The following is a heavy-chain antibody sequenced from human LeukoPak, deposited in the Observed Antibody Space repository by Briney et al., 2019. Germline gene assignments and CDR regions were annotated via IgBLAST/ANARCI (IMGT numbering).Heavy chain of an antibody. D-gene: IGHD3-22*01. CDR3: AKGPMYYYDTVGAFDI. CDR1: GFSFSSYA. J-gene: IGHJ3*02. CDR2: ISGSGGST. Sequence: QPGGSLRLSCAASGFSFSSYAMSWVRQAPGKGLEWVSAISGSGGSTYYADSVKGRFTISRDNSKNTLYLQMNSLRAENTAVYYCAKGPMYYYDTVGAFDIWGQGTMVTVSS. V-gene: IGHV3-23*01.